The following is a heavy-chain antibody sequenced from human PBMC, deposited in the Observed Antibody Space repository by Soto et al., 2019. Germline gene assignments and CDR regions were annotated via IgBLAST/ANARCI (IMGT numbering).Heavy chain of an antibody. J-gene: IGHJ5*02. CDR3: ARDEAYKWNDGGWFDP. Sequence: QVQLVQSGAEVKKPGASVKVSCKASGYTFTSYGISWVRQASGQGLEWMGWISAYNGNTKYAQKLQGRVTMTTDTSTSTAYMELRSLRSDDTASYYCARDEAYKWNDGGWFDPWGQGTLISLSS. CDR2: ISAYNGNT. V-gene: IGHV1-18*01. D-gene: IGHD1-1*01. CDR1: GYTFTSYG.